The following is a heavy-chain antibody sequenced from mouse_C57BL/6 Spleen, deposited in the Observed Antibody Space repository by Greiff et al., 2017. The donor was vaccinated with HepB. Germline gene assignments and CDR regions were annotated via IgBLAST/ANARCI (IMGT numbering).Heavy chain of an antibody. Sequence: EVQRVESGEGLVKPGGSLKLSCAASGFTFSSYAMSWVRQTPEKRLEWVAYISSGGDYIYYADTVKGRFTISRDNARNTLYLQMSSLKSEDTAMYYCTMVTGPDYFDYWGQGTTLTVSS. V-gene: IGHV5-9-1*02. J-gene: IGHJ2*01. CDR2: ISSGGDYI. D-gene: IGHD2-2*01. CDR1: GFTFSSYA. CDR3: TMVTGPDYFDY.